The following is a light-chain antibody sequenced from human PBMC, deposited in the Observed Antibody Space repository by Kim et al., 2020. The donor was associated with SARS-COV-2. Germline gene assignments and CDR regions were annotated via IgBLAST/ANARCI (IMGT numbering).Light chain of an antibody. V-gene: IGLV3-25*03. CDR2: KDS. Sequence: SPGQPAMIPCSGDALPQKQTYWYQQQSGQAPPLLIYKDSERPSVIPGRFSGSSSGTTVTLTISGVQAEDDADYYCQSADGSGTYVFGTGTKVTVL. CDR1: ALPQKQ. J-gene: IGLJ1*01. CDR3: QSADGSGTYV.